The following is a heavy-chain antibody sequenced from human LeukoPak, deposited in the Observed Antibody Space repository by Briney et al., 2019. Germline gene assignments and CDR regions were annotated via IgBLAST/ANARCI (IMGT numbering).Heavy chain of an antibody. Sequence: ASVKVSYQASGFTFTPYFMQWLRQAPGQGLEWMGIISPSGRSTSYAQKFQGRVAMTRDTSTSTVYMELSSLRSEDTAVYYCARIGTTASSMDNWGQGTTVTVSS. D-gene: IGHD1-14*01. CDR3: ARIGTTASSMDN. CDR2: ISPSGRST. V-gene: IGHV1-46*01. CDR1: GFTFTPYF. J-gene: IGHJ6*02.